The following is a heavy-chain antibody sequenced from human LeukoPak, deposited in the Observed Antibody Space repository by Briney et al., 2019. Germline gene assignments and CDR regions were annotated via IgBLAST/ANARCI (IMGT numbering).Heavy chain of an antibody. V-gene: IGHV3-48*01. CDR1: GFPFSDYS. J-gene: IGHJ4*02. Sequence: PGGSLRLSCAASGFPFSDYSMNWVRQAPGKGLEWISYIGIDSGRTKYADSVKGRFTISGDKARNSLYLQMNSLRVEDTAVYFCARDHRYAFDNWGQGTLVTVSS. CDR3: ARDHRYAFDN. D-gene: IGHD1-1*01. CDR2: IGIDSGRT.